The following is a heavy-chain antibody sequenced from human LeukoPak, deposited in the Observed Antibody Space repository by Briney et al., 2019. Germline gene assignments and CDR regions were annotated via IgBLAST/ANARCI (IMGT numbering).Heavy chain of an antibody. D-gene: IGHD3-10*01. V-gene: IGHV1-8*01. Sequence: ASVKVSCKASGYTFTSYDINWVRQATGQELEWMGWMNPNSGNTGYAQKFQGRVTMTRNTSISTAYMELSSLRSEDTAVYYCARYPGVGVRGVMEYYFDYWGQGTLVTVSS. CDR1: GYTFTSYD. CDR2: MNPNSGNT. CDR3: ARYPGVGVRGVMEYYFDY. J-gene: IGHJ4*02.